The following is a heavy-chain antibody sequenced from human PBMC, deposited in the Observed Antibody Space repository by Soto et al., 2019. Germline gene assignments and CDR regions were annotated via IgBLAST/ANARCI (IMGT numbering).Heavy chain of an antibody. J-gene: IGHJ4*02. Sequence: ASVKVSCKASGYTFTGYYIHWVRQAPGQGLEWMGWINPNNGVTHYVQDFQGRVTMTSDTSITTVYMELSRLRSNDTADFYCARGNRGVEDVVDFWGQGTLVTFSS. CDR2: INPNNGVT. D-gene: IGHD3-16*02. CDR1: GYTFTGYY. V-gene: IGHV1-2*02. CDR3: ARGNRGVEDVVDF.